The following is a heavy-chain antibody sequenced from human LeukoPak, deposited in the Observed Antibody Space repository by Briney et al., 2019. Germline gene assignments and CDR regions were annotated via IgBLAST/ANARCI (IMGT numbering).Heavy chain of an antibody. CDR3: ARVGHWPDY. CDR2: IFAGGTT. V-gene: IGHV3-66*01. D-gene: IGHD1-1*01. Sequence: GGSLRLSCAASGFTFSSYEMNWVRQAPGKGLEWVSVIFAGGTTYYADSVKGRFTISRDNSRNTLYLHMNSLRGEDTAVYYCARVGHWPDYWGQGTLVTVSS. J-gene: IGHJ4*02. CDR1: GFTFSSYE.